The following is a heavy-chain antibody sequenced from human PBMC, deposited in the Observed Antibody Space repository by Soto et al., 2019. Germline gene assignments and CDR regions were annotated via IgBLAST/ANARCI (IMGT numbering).Heavy chain of an antibody. J-gene: IGHJ4*02. CDR3: AREGDTSGLDY. Sequence: GGSLRLSCAASGFTFSTYWMMWVRQAPGKGLEWVVNIKEDGSATHYVDSVKGRFTISRDNAKNSLYLQMDSLRAEDTAVYYCAREGDTSGLDYWGQGTLVTVSS. D-gene: IGHD6-19*01. CDR1: GFTFSTYW. V-gene: IGHV3-7*05. CDR2: IKEDGSAT.